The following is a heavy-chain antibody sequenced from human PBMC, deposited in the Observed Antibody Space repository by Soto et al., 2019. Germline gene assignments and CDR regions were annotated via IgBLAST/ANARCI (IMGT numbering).Heavy chain of an antibody. CDR3: ARWFKGPDIGNCYYGMDV. Sequence: QVQLVQSGAEVKKPGSSVKVSCKASGGAFSDYAFSCVRQAPGQGLEWLGGILPIFRAPDYAQKFQGRVTITAHELPWTAYMEMKSLRSEDTAVYDCARWFKGPDIGNCYYGMDVWGQGTTVTVS. CDR2: ILPIFRAP. D-gene: IGHD2-15*01. CDR1: GGAFSDYA. V-gene: IGHV1-69*12. J-gene: IGHJ6*02.